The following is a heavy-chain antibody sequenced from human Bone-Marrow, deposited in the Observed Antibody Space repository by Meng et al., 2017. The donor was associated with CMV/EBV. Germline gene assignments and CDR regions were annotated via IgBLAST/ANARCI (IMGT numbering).Heavy chain of an antibody. D-gene: IGHD3-10*01. CDR1: GFTFSSYA. CDR3: AKVLGSGSFPFDY. V-gene: IGHV3-23*01. J-gene: IGHJ4*02. Sequence: ASGFTFSSYAMSWVRQAPGKGLEWVSAISGSGGSTYYADSVKGRFTISRDNSKNTLYLQMNSLRAEDTAVYYCAKVLGSGSFPFDYWGQGTLVTVSS. CDR2: ISGSGGST.